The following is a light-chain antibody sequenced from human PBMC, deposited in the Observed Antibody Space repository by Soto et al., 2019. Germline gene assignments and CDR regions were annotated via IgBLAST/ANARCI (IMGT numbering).Light chain of an antibody. CDR3: QQRSNWPLT. J-gene: IGKJ4*01. CDR1: QSVSSY. Sequence: EIVLTQSPATLSLSPGERATLSCRASQSVSSYLAWYQQKPGQAPRLLIYDASNRATGIPARFSGSGSGTDFTLTISSLEPEDFPVYYCQQRSNWPLTFAGGTKVEIK. V-gene: IGKV3-11*01. CDR2: DAS.